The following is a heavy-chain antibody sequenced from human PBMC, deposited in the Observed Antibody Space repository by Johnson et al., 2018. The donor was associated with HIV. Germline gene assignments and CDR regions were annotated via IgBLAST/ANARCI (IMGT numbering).Heavy chain of an antibody. V-gene: IGHV3-30*03. Sequence: QVQLVESGGGVVQPGRSLRLSCAASGFTFSSYGMHWVRQAPGKGLEWVAVISFDGSNKYYADSVKGLSTISRDNSNNTLFLQMNSLRADDTGVYYCARGIQPDAFDIWGQGTMVTVSS. CDR2: ISFDGSNK. CDR3: ARGIQPDAFDI. D-gene: IGHD2-2*01. CDR1: GFTFSSYG. J-gene: IGHJ3*02.